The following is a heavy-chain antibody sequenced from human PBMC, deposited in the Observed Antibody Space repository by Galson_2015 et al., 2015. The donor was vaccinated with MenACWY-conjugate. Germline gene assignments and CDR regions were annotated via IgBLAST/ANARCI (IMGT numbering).Heavy chain of an antibody. CDR2: ISATSATI. Sequence: SLRLSCAASGFTFSSFSMNWVRQAPGKGLEWVSSISATSATIYYADSVKGRFTISRDNAKNSLYLQMNSLRAEDTAVYYCARTAGSVPLWGLGTLVTVSS. CDR3: ARTAGSVPL. CDR1: GFTFSSFS. J-gene: IGHJ4*02. V-gene: IGHV3-21*01. D-gene: IGHD5-12*01.